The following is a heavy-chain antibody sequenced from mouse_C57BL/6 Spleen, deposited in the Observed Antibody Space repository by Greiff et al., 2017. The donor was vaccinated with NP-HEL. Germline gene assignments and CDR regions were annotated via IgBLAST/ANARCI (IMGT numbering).Heavy chain of an antibody. J-gene: IGHJ4*01. CDR1: GYSFTGYY. Sequence: EVQLQQSGPELVKPGASVKISCKASGYSFTGYYMNWVKQSPEKSLEWIGEINPSTGGTTYNQKFKAKATLTVDKSCSTAYMQLKSLTSEDSAVYYCARRGYDYYAMDYWGQGTSVTVSS. CDR2: INPSTGGT. CDR3: ARRGYDYYAMDY. V-gene: IGHV1-42*01. D-gene: IGHD2-10*02.